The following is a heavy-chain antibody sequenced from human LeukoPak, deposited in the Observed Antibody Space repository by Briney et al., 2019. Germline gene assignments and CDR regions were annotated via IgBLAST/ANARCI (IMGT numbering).Heavy chain of an antibody. V-gene: IGHV4-34*01. J-gene: IGHJ4*02. D-gene: IGHD3-3*01. CDR2: INHSGST. Sequence: PSETLSLTCAVYGGSFSGYYWSWIRQPPGKGLEWIGEINHSGSTKYNPSLKSRVTISVDTSKNQFSLKLSSVTAADTAVYYCARGRGLDFWSGYFHFDYWGQGTLVTVSS. CDR1: GGSFSGYY. CDR3: ARGRGLDFWSGYFHFDY.